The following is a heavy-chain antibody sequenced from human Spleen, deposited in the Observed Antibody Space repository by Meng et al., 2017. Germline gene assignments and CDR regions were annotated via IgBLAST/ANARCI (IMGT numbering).Heavy chain of an antibody. Sequence: QLQLQESGPGLVKPSETLSLPCTVSDGSISSSGYYWGWIRQPPGKGLEWIGSVNYSGRTQYNPSLKSRVTVSVDTSKTQLSLRLTSVTATDTAVYYCARYRGGTMFDDWGQGALVTVSS. J-gene: IGHJ4*02. CDR2: VNYSGRT. D-gene: IGHD1-1*01. V-gene: IGHV4-39*01. CDR3: ARYRGGTMFDD. CDR1: DGSISSSGYY.